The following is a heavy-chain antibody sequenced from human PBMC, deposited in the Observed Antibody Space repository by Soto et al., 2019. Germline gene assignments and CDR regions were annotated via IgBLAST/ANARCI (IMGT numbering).Heavy chain of an antibody. CDR3: ARSYSYGTYYFDC. J-gene: IGHJ4*02. V-gene: IGHV1-2*04. D-gene: IGHD5-18*01. CDR1: GYTFTGYY. CDR2: INPNSGGT. Sequence: ASVKVSCKASGYTFTGYYMHWVRQAPGQGLEWMGWINPNSGGTNYAQKFQGWVTMTRDTSISTAYMELSRLRSDDTAVYYCARSYSYGTYYFDCWGQGTLVTVS.